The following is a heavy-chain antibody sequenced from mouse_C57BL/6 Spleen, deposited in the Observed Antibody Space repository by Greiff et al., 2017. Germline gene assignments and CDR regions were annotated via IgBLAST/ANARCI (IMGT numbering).Heavy chain of an antibody. J-gene: IGHJ3*01. V-gene: IGHV1-4*01. CDR1: GYTFTSYT. D-gene: IGHD2-3*01. CDR2: INPSSGYT. CDR3: ARNDGYYPFAY. Sequence: QVHVKQSGAELARPGASVKMSCKASGYTFTSYTMHWVKQRPGQGLEWIGYINPSSGYTKYNQKFKDKATLTADKSSSTAYMQLSSLTSEDSAVYYCARNDGYYPFAYWGQGTLVTVSA.